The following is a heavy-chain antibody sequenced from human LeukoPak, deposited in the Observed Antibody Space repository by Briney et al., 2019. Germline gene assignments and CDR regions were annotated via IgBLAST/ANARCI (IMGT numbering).Heavy chain of an antibody. V-gene: IGHV1-18*01. CDR3: ARGGVGVNWFDP. CDR1: GYRFPTYV. D-gene: IGHD2-8*01. CDR2: IAPYNGNM. Sequence: ASVKVPCKTSGYRFPTYVITWVRQAPGQGLEWMGWIAPYNGNMNYAQKFQDRVTMTTDTSTSTAYMEVRSLRSDDTAVYYCARGGVGVNWFDPWGQGTLVTVSS. J-gene: IGHJ5*02.